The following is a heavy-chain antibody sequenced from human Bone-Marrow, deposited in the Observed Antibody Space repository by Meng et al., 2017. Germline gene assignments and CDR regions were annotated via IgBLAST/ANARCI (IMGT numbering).Heavy chain of an antibody. D-gene: IGHD6-13*01. Sequence: GESLKISCTASGFTFGDYTITWVRQAPGKGLEWVGFITSLAYGGTTEYAASVRGRFTISRDDSKSIAYLQMNSLKTEDTAVYYCARGWTDRYSSSWLNDYWGQGTLVTVSS. CDR3: ARGWTDRYSSSWLNDY. CDR1: GFTFGDYT. J-gene: IGHJ4*02. V-gene: IGHV3-49*04. CDR2: ITSLAYGGTT.